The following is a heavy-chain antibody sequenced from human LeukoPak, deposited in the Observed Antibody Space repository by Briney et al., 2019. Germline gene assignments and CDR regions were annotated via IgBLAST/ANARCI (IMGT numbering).Heavy chain of an antibody. CDR3: ATTTQDCSSTSCPTEFDY. V-gene: IGHV1-24*01. Sequence: ASVKVSCKVSGYTLTELSMHWVRQAPGKGLEWMGGFDPEDGETIYAQKFQGRVTMTEDTSTDTAYMELSSLRSEDTAVYYRATTTQDCSSTSCPTEFDYWGQGTLVTVSS. CDR2: FDPEDGET. CDR1: GYTLTELS. J-gene: IGHJ4*02. D-gene: IGHD2-2*01.